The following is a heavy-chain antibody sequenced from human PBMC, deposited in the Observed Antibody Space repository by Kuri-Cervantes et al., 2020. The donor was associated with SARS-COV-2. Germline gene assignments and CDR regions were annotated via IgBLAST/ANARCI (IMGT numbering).Heavy chain of an antibody. Sequence: ASVKVSCKVSGYTLTELSMHWVRQAPGKGLEWMGGFDSEDGETIYAQKLQGRVTMTTDTSTSTAYMELRSLRSDDTAVYYCAGVDLWFWKLYLDYWGRGTLVTVSS. CDR2: FDSEDGET. J-gene: IGHJ4*02. D-gene: IGHD3-10*01. V-gene: IGHV1-24*01. CDR3: AGVDLWFWKLYLDY. CDR1: GYTLTELS.